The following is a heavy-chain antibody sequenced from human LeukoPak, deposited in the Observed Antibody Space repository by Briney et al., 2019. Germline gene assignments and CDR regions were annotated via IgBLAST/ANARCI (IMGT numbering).Heavy chain of an antibody. Sequence: SCAASGFTFSSYAISWVRQAPGQGLEWMGGIIPIFGTANYAQKFQGRVTITADESTSTAYMELSSLRSEDTAVYYCASLRLGELSLRGAFDIWGQGTMVTVSS. D-gene: IGHD3-16*02. CDR2: IIPIFGTA. J-gene: IGHJ3*02. CDR1: GFTFSSYA. CDR3: ASLRLGELSLRGAFDI. V-gene: IGHV1-69*01.